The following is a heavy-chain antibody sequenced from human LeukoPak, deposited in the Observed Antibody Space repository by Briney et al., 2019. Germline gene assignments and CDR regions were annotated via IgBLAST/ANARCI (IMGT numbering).Heavy chain of an antibody. CDR2: IKQDGSEK. V-gene: IGHV3-7*01. J-gene: IGHJ4*02. CDR3: ARGSRYFDWLTSYYFDY. CDR1: GFTFSSYW. D-gene: IGHD3-9*01. Sequence: GGSLRLSCEASGFTFSSYWMSWVRQAPGKGLEWVANIKQDGSEKYYVDSVKGRFTISRDNAKNSLYLQMNSLRAEDTAVYYCARGSRYFDWLTSYYFDYWGRGTLVTVSS.